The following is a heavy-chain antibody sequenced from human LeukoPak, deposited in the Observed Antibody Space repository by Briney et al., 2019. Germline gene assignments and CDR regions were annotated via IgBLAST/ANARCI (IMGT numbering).Heavy chain of an antibody. D-gene: IGHD4-17*01. J-gene: IGHJ5*01. V-gene: IGHV4-59*01. CDR1: GGSIGTYY. CDR2: VYYTGST. CDR3: ARDISNFDYGDYVFDF. Sequence: PSETLSLTCTVSGGSIGTYYWSWLRRPPGKGLEWIGYVYYTGSTNYNPSLKRRVTISVDTSKNQFSLRLNSVTAADTAIYYCARDISNFDYGDYVFDFWGPGTLVTVSS.